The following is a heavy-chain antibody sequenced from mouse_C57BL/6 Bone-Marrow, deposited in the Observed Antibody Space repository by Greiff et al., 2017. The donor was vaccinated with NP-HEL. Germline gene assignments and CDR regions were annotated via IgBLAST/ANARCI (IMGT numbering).Heavy chain of an antibody. V-gene: IGHV1-18*01. J-gene: IGHJ1*03. Sequence: VQLKQSGPELVKPGASVKIPCKASGYTFTDYNMDWVKQSHGKSLEWIGDINPNNGGTSYNQKFKGKATLTVDKSSSTAYMELRSLTSEDTAVYYCARTVRSSPWYFDVWGTGTTVTVSS. D-gene: IGHD1-1*01. CDR3: ARTVRSSPWYFDV. CDR2: INPNNGGT. CDR1: GYTFTDYN.